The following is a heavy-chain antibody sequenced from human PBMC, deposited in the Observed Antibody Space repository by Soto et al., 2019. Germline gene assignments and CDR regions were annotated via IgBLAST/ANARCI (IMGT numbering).Heavy chain of an antibody. D-gene: IGHD3-22*01. Sequence: GGSLRLSCAASGFTFSSYAMSWVRQAPGKGLEWVSAISGSGGSTYYADSVNGRFTISRDNSNNTLYLQMNSLRADDTAVYYCAKPPGLLFDYWGQGTLVTVSS. CDR2: ISGSGGST. CDR3: AKPPGLLFDY. J-gene: IGHJ4*02. V-gene: IGHV3-23*01. CDR1: GFTFSSYA.